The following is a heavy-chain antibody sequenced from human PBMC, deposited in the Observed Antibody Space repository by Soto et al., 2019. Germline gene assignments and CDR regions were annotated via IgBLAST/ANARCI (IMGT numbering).Heavy chain of an antibody. Sequence: QVQLVESGGGVVQPGRSLRLSCAASGFTFSSYAMHWVRQAPGKGLEWVAVISYDGSNKYYADSVKGRFTISRDNSKNTLYLQMNSLRAEDTAVYYCARDGRMTTVTTRSIFYGMDVWGQGTTVTVSS. D-gene: IGHD4-17*01. CDR3: ARDGRMTTVTTRSIFYGMDV. CDR2: ISYDGSNK. CDR1: GFTFSSYA. V-gene: IGHV3-30-3*01. J-gene: IGHJ6*02.